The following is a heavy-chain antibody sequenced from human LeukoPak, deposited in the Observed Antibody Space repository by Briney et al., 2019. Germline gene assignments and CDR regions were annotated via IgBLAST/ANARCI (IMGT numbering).Heavy chain of an antibody. CDR1: GFTFSNHW. CDR2: INSDMSST. Sequence: PGGSLRLSCAASGFTFSNHWMHWVRQAPGKGLVWVSRINSDMSSTNYADSVKGRFTISRDNAKNTLYLQMNSRRDEDTAVYYCARDIAVSGNYFDYWGQGTLVTVSS. J-gene: IGHJ4*02. D-gene: IGHD6-19*01. CDR3: ARDIAVSGNYFDY. V-gene: IGHV3-74*01.